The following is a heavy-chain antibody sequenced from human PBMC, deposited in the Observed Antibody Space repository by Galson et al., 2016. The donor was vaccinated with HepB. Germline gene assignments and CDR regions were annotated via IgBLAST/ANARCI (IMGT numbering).Heavy chain of an antibody. CDR3: ARSYLLGRGFGW. CDR1: GDSVSSNSAG. V-gene: IGHV6-1*01. Sequence: CAISGDSVSSNSAGWNWIRQSPSRGLEWLGRTFYRSNWQNDYAESVKSRISINPDTSKNQFSLQLNSVTPEDTAVYYCARSYLLGRGFGWWGQGTLVTVSS. J-gene: IGHJ4*02. D-gene: IGHD7-27*01. CDR2: TFYRSNWQN.